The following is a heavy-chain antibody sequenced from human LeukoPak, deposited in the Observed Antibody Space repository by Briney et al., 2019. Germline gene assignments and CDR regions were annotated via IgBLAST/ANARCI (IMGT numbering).Heavy chain of an antibody. J-gene: IGHJ6*02. V-gene: IGHV1-69*13. CDR1: GGTFNSYA. Sequence: SVTVSCKASGGTFNSYAISWVRQAPGRGLEWMGGIIPIFGTANYAQKFQGRVTITADESTSTAYMELSSLRSEDTAVYYCARGVTIFGVSPGYYGMDVWGQGTTVTVSS. CDR3: ARGVTIFGVSPGYYGMDV. CDR2: IIPIFGTA. D-gene: IGHD3-3*01.